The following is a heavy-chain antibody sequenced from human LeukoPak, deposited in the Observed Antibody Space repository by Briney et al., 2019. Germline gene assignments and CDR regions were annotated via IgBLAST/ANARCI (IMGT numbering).Heavy chain of an antibody. V-gene: IGHV1-24*01. Sequence: SVKVSCKVSGYTRTELSMHWVRQVPGKGLEWMGGFDFEEGKIIYAQKFQGRVTMTEDTSTDTAYMELSSLTSEDTAVYYCTAATGWSSSMMWGQGTAVTVSS. CDR1: GYTRTELS. J-gene: IGHJ4*02. CDR3: TAATGWSSSMM. CDR2: FDFEEGKI. D-gene: IGHD6-13*01.